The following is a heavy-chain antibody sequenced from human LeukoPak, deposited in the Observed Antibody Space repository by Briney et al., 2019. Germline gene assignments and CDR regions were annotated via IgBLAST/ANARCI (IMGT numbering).Heavy chain of an antibody. V-gene: IGHV1-18*01. CDR3: ARDLGSSSSLFDY. D-gene: IGHD6-6*01. CDR2: ISAYNGNT. Sequence: GASVKVSCKASGYTFTSYGISWVRQAPGQGLEWMGWISAYNGNTNYAQKLQGRVTMTTDTSTSTACMELRSLRSDDTAVYYCARDLGSSSSLFDYWGQGTLVTVSS. CDR1: GYTFTSYG. J-gene: IGHJ4*02.